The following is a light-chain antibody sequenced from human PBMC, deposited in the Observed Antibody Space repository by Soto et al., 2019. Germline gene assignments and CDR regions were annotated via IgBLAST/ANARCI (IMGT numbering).Light chain of an antibody. CDR3: SSYTTRSTLEV. Sequence: SVPGSPAQSIPISCTGKSRDVGGYNYVSWYQQHPGKAPKLMIYDVSNRPSGVSNRFSGSKSGNTASLTISGLQAEDEADYYCSSYTTRSTLEVFGTGTKVTVL. CDR1: SRDVGGYNY. V-gene: IGLV2-14*04. J-gene: IGLJ1*01. CDR2: DVS.